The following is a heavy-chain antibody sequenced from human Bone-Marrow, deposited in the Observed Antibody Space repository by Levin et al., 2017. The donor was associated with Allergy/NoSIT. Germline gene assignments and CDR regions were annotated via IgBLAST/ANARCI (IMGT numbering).Heavy chain of an antibody. CDR2: IKEDGREQ. CDR1: GFRFSVYW. J-gene: IGHJ6*02. V-gene: IGHV3-7*01. CDR3: VKDRGGRSGMDV. D-gene: IGHD6-19*01. Sequence: PGGSLRLSCAASGFRFSVYWMGWVRQAPGKGLEWVAYIKEDGREQKYADSVKGRLTISRDNAKNSLYLQMNSLRAEDTAIYYCVKDRGGRSGMDVWGQGTTITVSS.